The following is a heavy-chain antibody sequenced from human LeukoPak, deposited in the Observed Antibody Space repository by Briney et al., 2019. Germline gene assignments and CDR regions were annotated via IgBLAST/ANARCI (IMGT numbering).Heavy chain of an antibody. J-gene: IGHJ5*02. V-gene: IGHV4-59*12. D-gene: IGHD2-8*01. Sequence: SETLSLTCTVSGGSISSYYWSWIRQPPGKGLEWIGYIYYTGSTNYDPSLKSRVTMSVDTSKNQFSLKLSSVTAADTAVYYCARGPKRYCTNGVCRQARRYNWFDPWGQGTLVTVSS. CDR2: IYYTGST. CDR1: GGSISSYY. CDR3: ARGPKRYCTNGVCRQARRYNWFDP.